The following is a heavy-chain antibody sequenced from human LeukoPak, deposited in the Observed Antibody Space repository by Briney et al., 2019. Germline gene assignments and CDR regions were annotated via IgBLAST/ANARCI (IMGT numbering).Heavy chain of an antibody. D-gene: IGHD6-19*01. CDR1: GGSIRSSDW. J-gene: IGHJ4*02. Sequence: SGTLSLTCAVSGGSIRSSDWWTWVRQPPGKGLEWIGEIYHSGTANYNPSLKSRVTISVDTSKNQCSLKLNSVTAADTAVYYCARDQYSSGLLDYWGQGTLVTVSS. V-gene: IGHV4-4*02. CDR3: ARDQYSSGLLDY. CDR2: IYHSGTA.